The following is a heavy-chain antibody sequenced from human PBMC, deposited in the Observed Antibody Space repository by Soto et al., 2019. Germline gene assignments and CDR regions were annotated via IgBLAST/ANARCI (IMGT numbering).Heavy chain of an antibody. J-gene: IGHJ5*02. CDR2: FDPEDGET. V-gene: IGHV1-24*01. CDR3: ATALPRTTYYDFWSGYLYWFDP. D-gene: IGHD3-3*01. Sequence: ASVKVSCKVSGYTLTELSMHWVRQAPGKGLEWMGGFDPEDGETIYAQKFQGRVTMTEDTSTDTAYMELNSLRSEDTAVYYCATALPRTTYYDFWSGYLYWFDPWGQGTLVTVSS. CDR1: GYTLTELS.